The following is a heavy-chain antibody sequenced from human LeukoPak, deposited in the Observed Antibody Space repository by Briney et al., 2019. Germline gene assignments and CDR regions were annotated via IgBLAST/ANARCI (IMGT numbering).Heavy chain of an antibody. D-gene: IGHD3-10*01. CDR1: GFTFSSYS. CDR3: AREEERFASWGYFKY. Sequence: PGGSLRLSCAASGFTFSSYSRNWVGQAPGRGLEGGSGISHSAQGIFYTDSVKGRFTISRDNSNNPVYLQMNSLRAEDTAPYYCAREEERFASWGYFKYWGQGALVTVSS. CDR2: ISHSAQGI. J-gene: IGHJ4*02. V-gene: IGHV3-23*01.